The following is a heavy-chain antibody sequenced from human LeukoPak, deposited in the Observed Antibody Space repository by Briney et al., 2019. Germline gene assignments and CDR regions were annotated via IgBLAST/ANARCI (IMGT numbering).Heavy chain of an antibody. V-gene: IGHV4-34*01. CDR2: INHGGST. Sequence: KPSETLSLTCAVYGGSFSGYYWSWIRQPPGKGLEWIGEINHGGSTNYNPSLKSRVTISVDTSKNQFSLKLSSVTAADTAVYYCARGDHYYDSSGTPIANWFDPWGQGTLVTVSS. CDR3: ARGDHYYDSSGTPIANWFDP. J-gene: IGHJ5*02. D-gene: IGHD3-22*01. CDR1: GGSFSGYY.